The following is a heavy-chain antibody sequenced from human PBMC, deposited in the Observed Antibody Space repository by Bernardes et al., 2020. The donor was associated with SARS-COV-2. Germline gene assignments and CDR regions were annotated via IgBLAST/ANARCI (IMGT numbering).Heavy chain of an antibody. CDR3: ARDHGGAFDFFDH. J-gene: IGHJ4*02. V-gene: IGHV3-23*01. CDR1: GFTFSSYG. CDR2: FTGYGCRT. D-gene: IGHD4-17*01. Sequence: GGSLRLSCAASGFTFSSYGMSWLRQVPGKWLELVSSFTGYGCRTYYVDSVKCRFTISRDNSKNTLFFQMSSLRAVDTAVYYCARDHGGAFDFFDHCARGTRVTVSS.